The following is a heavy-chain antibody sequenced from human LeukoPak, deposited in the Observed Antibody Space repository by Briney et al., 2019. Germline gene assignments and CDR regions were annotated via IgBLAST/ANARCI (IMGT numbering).Heavy chain of an antibody. D-gene: IGHD1-26*01. J-gene: IGHJ3*02. CDR2: FSGSGGST. CDR1: GFTFSSYA. Sequence: GGSLRLSCAASGFTFSSYAMSWVRQAPGKGLECISGFSGSGGSTYYADSVKGRFTISRDNSKNTLYLQMNSLRAEDTAVYYCAKVYRQVGATRPNDAFDIWGQGTMVTVSS. CDR3: AKVYRQVGATRPNDAFDI. V-gene: IGHV3-23*01.